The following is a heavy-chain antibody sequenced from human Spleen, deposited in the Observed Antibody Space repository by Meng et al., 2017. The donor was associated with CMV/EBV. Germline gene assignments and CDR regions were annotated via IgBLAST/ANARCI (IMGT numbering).Heavy chain of an antibody. D-gene: IGHD2-2*01. V-gene: IGHV3-7*01. CDR1: GFTFSSYG. CDR3: ARELRAIWYYFDY. J-gene: IGHJ4*02. CDR2: IKQDGSEK. Sequence: GGSLRLSCAASGFTFSSYGMHWVRQAPGKGLEWVANIKQDGSEKYYVDSVKGRFTISRDNAKNSLYLQMNSLRAEDTAVYYCARELRAIWYYFDYWGQGTLVTVLL.